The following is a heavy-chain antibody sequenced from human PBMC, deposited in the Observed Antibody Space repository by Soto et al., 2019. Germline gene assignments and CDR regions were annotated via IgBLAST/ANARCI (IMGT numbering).Heavy chain of an antibody. V-gene: IGHV4-59*08. CDR2: IYYSGST. CDR1: GGSISSYY. D-gene: IGHD2-15*01. J-gene: IGHJ4*02. CDR3: ARRYGGSIDY. Sequence: QVQLQESGPGLIKPSETLSLNYTVSGGSISSYYWSWIRQPPGKGLEWIGYIYYSGSTNYNPSLKSRVTISVDTSKNQFSLKLSSVSAADTAVYYCARRYGGSIDYWGQGTLVTVSS.